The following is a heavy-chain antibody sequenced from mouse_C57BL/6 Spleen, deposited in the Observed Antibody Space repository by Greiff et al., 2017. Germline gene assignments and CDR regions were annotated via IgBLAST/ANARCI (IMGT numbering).Heavy chain of an antibody. Sequence: QVQLKQSGAELVRPGTSVKLSCKASGYTFTSYWMHWVKQRPGQGLEWIGVIDPSDSYTNYNQKFKGKATLTVDTSSSTAYMQLSSLTSEDSAVYYCARSNYGNYGGSIDYWGQGTTLTVSS. CDR2: IDPSDSYT. V-gene: IGHV1-59*01. CDR3: ARSNYGNYGGSIDY. D-gene: IGHD2-1*01. CDR1: GYTFTSYW. J-gene: IGHJ2*01.